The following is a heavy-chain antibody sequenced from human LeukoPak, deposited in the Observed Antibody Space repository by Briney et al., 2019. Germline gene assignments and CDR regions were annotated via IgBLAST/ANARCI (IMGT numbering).Heavy chain of an antibody. CDR1: GFTFSDYS. CDR3: TRDGRAPDVVPFDH. CDR2: INGLSSAI. D-gene: IGHD2-21*01. V-gene: IGHV3-48*02. J-gene: IGHJ4*02. Sequence: SGGTLRLSCAVSGFTFSDYSMNWARQAPGKGPEWVSYINGLSSAIYYADSVNGRFTISRENAKNSLSLQMHSLRDEDTAVYYCTRDGRAPDVVPFDHWGQGTLVTVSS.